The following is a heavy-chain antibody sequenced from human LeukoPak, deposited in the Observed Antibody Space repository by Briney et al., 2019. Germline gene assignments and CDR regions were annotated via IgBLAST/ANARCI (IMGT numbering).Heavy chain of an antibody. CDR3: VRTYSIGWSTGVFDI. J-gene: IGHJ3*02. V-gene: IGHV4-34*01. D-gene: IGHD6-19*01. Sequence: SETLSLTCAVYGGSSTGDFWTWIRQPPGKGLEWVGAIYYSGSTYYNPSLKSRVTISVDTSKSQFSLRLSSVTAADTAVYYCVRTYSIGWSTGVFDIWGQGTMVTVSS. CDR2: IYYSGST. CDR1: GGSSTGDF.